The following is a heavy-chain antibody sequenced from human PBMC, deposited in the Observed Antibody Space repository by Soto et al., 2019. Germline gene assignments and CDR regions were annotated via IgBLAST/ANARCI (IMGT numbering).Heavy chain of an antibody. D-gene: IGHD6-19*01. Sequence: ASETLSLTCTVSGRSISSSDYYWGWIRQPPGKGLEWIGSIFYSGSTYHNPSLKSRVTISVDTSKNQFSLKLSSVTAADTAVYYCTTSQPPAVAGDFDYWGQGTLVTV. CDR1: GRSISSSDYY. CDR3: TTSQPPAVAGDFDY. CDR2: IFYSGST. V-gene: IGHV4-39*01. J-gene: IGHJ4*02.